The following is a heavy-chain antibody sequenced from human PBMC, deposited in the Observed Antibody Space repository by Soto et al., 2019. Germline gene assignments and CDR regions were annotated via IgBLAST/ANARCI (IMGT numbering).Heavy chain of an antibody. CDR2: IYYSGRT. D-gene: IGHD3-16*01. J-gene: IGHJ5*02. Sequence: PSETLSLTCTVSGGSISSGGNYWSWIRQYPGKGLEWIGYIYYSGRTSYTPSLKSRVTISADTYKNQFSLNLSSVTAADTAVYYCARGYSNAYVGNWFDPWGQGTLVTVSS. CDR3: ARGYSNAYVGNWFDP. V-gene: IGHV4-31*03. CDR1: GGSISSGGNY.